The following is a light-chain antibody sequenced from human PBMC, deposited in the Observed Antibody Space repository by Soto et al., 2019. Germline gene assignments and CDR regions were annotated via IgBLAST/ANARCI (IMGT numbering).Light chain of an antibody. Sequence: DIQMTQSPSSLSASVGDRVTITCRASQGIRDALGWYQQKPGKAPKRLIYAASSLQSGVPSRFSGSGSGTEFTLTISSLQPEDFATYYCQHYSTWLWTFGQGTKVEIK. CDR1: QGIRDA. J-gene: IGKJ1*01. V-gene: IGKV1-17*01. CDR2: AAS. CDR3: QHYSTWLWT.